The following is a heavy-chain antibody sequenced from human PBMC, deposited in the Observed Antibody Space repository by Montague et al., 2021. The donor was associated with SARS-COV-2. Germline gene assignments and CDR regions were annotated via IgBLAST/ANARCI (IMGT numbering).Heavy chain of an antibody. V-gene: IGHV3-66*02. CDR3: AREGYSAYDYGGFDI. J-gene: IGHJ3*02. Sequence: SLRLSCAASGFSVSNNYMSWARQAPGKGLEWVSVIYSGGTTHYADSVKGRLTISRDNSKNTPYVQVDSLRPGDTAVYYCAREGYSAYDYGGFDIWGQGTMVIVSS. CDR1: GFSVSNNY. CDR2: IYSGGTT. D-gene: IGHD5-12*01.